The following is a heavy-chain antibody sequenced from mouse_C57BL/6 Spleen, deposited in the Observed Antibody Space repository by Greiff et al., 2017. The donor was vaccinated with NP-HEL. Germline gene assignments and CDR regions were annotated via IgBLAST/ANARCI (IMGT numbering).Heavy chain of an antibody. V-gene: IGHV1-76*01. CDR3: AIEGLMDY. Sequence: VQLQQSGAELVRPGASVKLSCKASGYTFTDYYINWVKQRPGQGLEWIARIYPGSGNTYYNEKFKGKATLTAEKSSSTAYMQLSSLTSEDSAVYFCAIEGLMDYWGQGTSVTVSS. CDR1: GYTFTDYY. D-gene: IGHD3-3*01. J-gene: IGHJ4*01. CDR2: IYPGSGNT.